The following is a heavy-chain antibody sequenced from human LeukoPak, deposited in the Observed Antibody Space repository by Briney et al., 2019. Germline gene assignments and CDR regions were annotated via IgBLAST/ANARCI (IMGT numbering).Heavy chain of an antibody. V-gene: IGHV3-33*01. CDR3: ARKTSGSYSVDY. J-gene: IGHJ4*02. CDR2: IWYDGSNK. Sequence: SXXLXXAXSGFTXXSYGMHWVRQAPGKGLEWVAVIWYDGSNKYYADSVKGRFTISRDNSKNTLYLQMNSLRAEDTAVYYCARKTSGSYSVDYWGQGTLVTVSS. D-gene: IGHD1-26*01. CDR1: GFTXXSYG.